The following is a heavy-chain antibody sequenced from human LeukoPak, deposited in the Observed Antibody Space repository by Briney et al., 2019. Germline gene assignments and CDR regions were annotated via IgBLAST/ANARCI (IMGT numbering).Heavy chain of an antibody. V-gene: IGHV4-39*06. CDR3: ARMVAVGADFDY. D-gene: IGHD2-15*01. J-gene: IGHJ4*02. Sequence: SETLSLTCTVSGGSISSSSYYWGWIRQPPGKGLEWIGSIYYSGSTYYSPSLKSRVTISVDTSKNQFPLKLSSVTAADTAVYYCARMVAVGADFDYWGQGTLVTVSS. CDR1: GGSISSSSYY. CDR2: IYYSGST.